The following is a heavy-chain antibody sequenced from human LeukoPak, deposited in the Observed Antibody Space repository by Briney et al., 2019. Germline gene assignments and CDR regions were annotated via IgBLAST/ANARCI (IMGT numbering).Heavy chain of an antibody. D-gene: IGHD6-6*01. Sequence: SQTLSLTCTVSGGSIRSDIYYWSWIRQHPGKGLEWIGYIHHSGSTFYNPSLKSRITISVDTSEYQFSLRLRSVTAADTAVYYCGSLATPGLYFDYWGLGTLVTVSS. V-gene: IGHV4-31*03. CDR3: GSLATPGLYFDY. J-gene: IGHJ4*02. CDR2: IHHSGST. CDR1: GGSIRSDIYY.